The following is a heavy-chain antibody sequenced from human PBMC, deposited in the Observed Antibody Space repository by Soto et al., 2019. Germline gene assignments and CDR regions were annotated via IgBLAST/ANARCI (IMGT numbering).Heavy chain of an antibody. CDR1: GFSLSTSGVG. V-gene: IGHV2-5*02. D-gene: IGHD3-16*01. Sequence: SGPTLVNPTQTLTLTCTFSGFSLSTSGVGVGWIRQPPGKALEWLALIYWDDDKRYSPSLKSRLTITKDTSKNQVVLTMTNMDPVDTATYYCAHNKPWGLGGSRRGWGAFDIWGQGTMVTVSS. CDR3: AHNKPWGLGGSRRGWGAFDI. J-gene: IGHJ3*02. CDR2: IYWDDDK.